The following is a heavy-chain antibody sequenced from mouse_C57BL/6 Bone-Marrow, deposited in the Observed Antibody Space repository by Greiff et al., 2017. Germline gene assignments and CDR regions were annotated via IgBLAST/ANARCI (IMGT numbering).Heavy chain of an antibody. CDR1: GYTFTDYY. J-gene: IGHJ2*01. Sequence: EVQLQQSGPELVKPGASVKISCKASGYTFTDYYMNWVKQSHGKSLEWIGDINPNNGGTSYNQKFKGKATLTVDKSSSTAYMELRSLTSEDSAVYYCASTTVVATGYWGQGTTLTVSS. CDR3: ASTTVVATGY. CDR2: INPNNGGT. V-gene: IGHV1-26*01. D-gene: IGHD1-1*01.